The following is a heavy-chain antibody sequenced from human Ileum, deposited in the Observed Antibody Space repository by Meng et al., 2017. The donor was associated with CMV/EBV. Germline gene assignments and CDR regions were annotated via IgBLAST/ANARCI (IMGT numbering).Heavy chain of an antibody. CDR1: GFTLSPYW. J-gene: IGHJ4*02. CDR3: VRSGGTLDY. D-gene: IGHD2-8*02. CDR2: VNPDGTTT. Sequence: LRLSCAASGFTLSPYWMHWVRQAPGGGLVWLSHVNPDGTTTTYADSVKGRFTISRDNAKNTLYLQMNSLRAEDTAVYYCVRSGGTLDYWGQGTLVTVSS. V-gene: IGHV3-74*01.